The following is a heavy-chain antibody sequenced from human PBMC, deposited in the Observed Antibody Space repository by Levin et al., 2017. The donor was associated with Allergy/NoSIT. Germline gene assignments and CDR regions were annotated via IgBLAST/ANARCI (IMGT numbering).Heavy chain of an antibody. D-gene: IGHD3/OR15-3a*01. V-gene: IGHV1-69*06. Sequence: SVKVSCKTPGDTFLSHAISWVRQAPGQGLEWMGGVIPLYSTPSNAQKFQGRITITADKLTTTVYMELRSLRSEDTAIYYCARAVSGSNFGLGLDVWGQGTTVTV. CDR2: VIPLYSTP. J-gene: IGHJ6*02. CDR1: GDTFLSHA. CDR3: ARAVSGSNFGLGLDV.